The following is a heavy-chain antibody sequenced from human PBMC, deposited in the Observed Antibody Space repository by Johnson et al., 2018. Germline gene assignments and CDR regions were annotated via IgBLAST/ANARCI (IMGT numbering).Heavy chain of an antibody. CDR3: ARDYYVGMDV. CDR1: GFAFKKYY. V-gene: IGHV3-11*01. Sequence: QVQLVQSGGGLVKPGGSLRLSCAASGFAFKKYYMNWIRQAPGKGLEWVSPITSGYATYYPDSVGGRFTISRNNAKNSLYLQMNNLRAEDTAVYYCARDYYVGMDVGGQGTTVMVSS. CDR2: ITSGYAT. J-gene: IGHJ6*02.